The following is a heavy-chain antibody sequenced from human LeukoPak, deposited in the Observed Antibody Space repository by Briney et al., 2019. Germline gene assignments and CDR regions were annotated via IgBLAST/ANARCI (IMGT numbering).Heavy chain of an antibody. CDR3: ARPVGLLGDAFDI. CDR1: GGTFSSYA. J-gene: IGHJ3*02. V-gene: IGHV1-69*01. Sequence: SVKVSCKASGGTFSSYAISWVRQAPGQGLEWMGGIIPIFGTANYAQKFQGRVTITADESTSTAYMELSSLRSEDTAVYYCARPVGLLGDAFDIWGQGTMVTVSS. CDR2: IIPIFGTA. D-gene: IGHD1-26*01.